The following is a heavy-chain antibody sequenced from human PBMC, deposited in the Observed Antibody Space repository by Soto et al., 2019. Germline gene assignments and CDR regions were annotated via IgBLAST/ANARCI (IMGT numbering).Heavy chain of an antibody. D-gene: IGHD3-3*01. CDR1: GGSVKSSGVD. CDR3: ARAPVGLDTISYFDY. Sequence: TLSLPWSVSGGSVKSSGVDLSWNRQHPGKGLEWIGYIYNGGSTYYRPSLESRMHMSLDATRNHYSLKLTPVTAADTAVYFCARAPVGLDTISYFDYWGQGKLLTVSS. J-gene: IGHJ4*02. CDR2: IYNGGST. V-gene: IGHV4-30-4*08.